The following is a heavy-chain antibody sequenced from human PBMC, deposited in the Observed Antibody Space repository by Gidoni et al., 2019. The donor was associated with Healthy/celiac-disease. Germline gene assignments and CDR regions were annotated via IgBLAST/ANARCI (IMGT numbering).Heavy chain of an antibody. J-gene: IGHJ4*02. V-gene: IGHV4-59*08. CDR2: IYYSGST. Sequence: QVQLQESDPGLVKPSETLSLTCTGSGGFISSYYWSWIRQPPGKGLEWIGYIYYSGSTNYNPSLKSRVTISVDTSKNQFSLKLSSVTDADAAVYYCARHSWDDYASSYYFDYWGQGTLVTVSS. CDR1: GGFISSYY. D-gene: IGHD3-22*01. CDR3: ARHSWDDYASSYYFDY.